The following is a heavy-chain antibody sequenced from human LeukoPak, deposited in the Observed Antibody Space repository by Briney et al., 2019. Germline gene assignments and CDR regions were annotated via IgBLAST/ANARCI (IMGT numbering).Heavy chain of an antibody. CDR3: ARDNIVVVAATKAYYFDY. V-gene: IGHV4-59*12. CDR1: GGSISSYY. Sequence: SETLSLTCTVSGGSISSYYWSWIRQPPGKGLEWIGYIYYSGSTNYNPSLKSRVTISVDTSKNQFSLKLSSVTAADTAVHYCARDNIVVVAATKAYYFDYWGQGTLVTVSS. CDR2: IYYSGST. J-gene: IGHJ4*02. D-gene: IGHD2-15*01.